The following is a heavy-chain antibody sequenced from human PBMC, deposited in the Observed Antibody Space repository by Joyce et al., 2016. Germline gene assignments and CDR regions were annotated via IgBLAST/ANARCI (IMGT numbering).Heavy chain of an antibody. Sequence: VQLVASGGGLVQPGRSLRLSCAASGFTFDDYAMHWVRQAPGKGLEWVSGISGNSGRIRYADSVNGRFTISRDNAKNSLYLQMNSLRAEDTALYYCAKDTHSAYDFIFNYWGQGTLVTVSS. CDR1: GFTFDDYA. CDR3: AKDTHSAYDFIFNY. CDR2: ISGNSGRI. D-gene: IGHD5-12*01. V-gene: IGHV3-9*01. J-gene: IGHJ4*02.